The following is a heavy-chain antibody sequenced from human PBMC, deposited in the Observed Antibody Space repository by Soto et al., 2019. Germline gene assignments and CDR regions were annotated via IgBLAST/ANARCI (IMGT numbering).Heavy chain of an antibody. J-gene: IGHJ4*02. CDR2: INPSGGHT. CDR3: ARGGHVVVVTAAFDY. D-gene: IGHD2-21*02. V-gene: IGHV1-46*01. CDR1: GNTFTNYY. Sequence: QVQLMQSGAEVKKPGASVKVSCKASGNTFTNYYIHWVRQAPGQGLEWMGTINPSGGHTTYAQKFQGRVTMTRDTSTSTLYMELTSLRSEHTAVYYCARGGHVVVVTAAFDYWGQGTLVTVSS.